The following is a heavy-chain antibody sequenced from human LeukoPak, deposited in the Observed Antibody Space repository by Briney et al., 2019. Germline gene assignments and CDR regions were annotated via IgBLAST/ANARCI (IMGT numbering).Heavy chain of an antibody. Sequence: SETLSLTCTVSGGSISSGSYYWSWIRQPAGKGLECIGRIYTSGSTNYNPSLKSRVTISVDTSKNQFSLKLSSVTAADTAVYYCARDLRGGSSWYSSVGYYYMDVWGKGTTVTVSS. V-gene: IGHV4-61*02. CDR2: IYTSGST. CDR1: GGSISSGSYY. CDR3: ARDLRGGSSWYSSVGYYYMDV. D-gene: IGHD6-13*01. J-gene: IGHJ6*03.